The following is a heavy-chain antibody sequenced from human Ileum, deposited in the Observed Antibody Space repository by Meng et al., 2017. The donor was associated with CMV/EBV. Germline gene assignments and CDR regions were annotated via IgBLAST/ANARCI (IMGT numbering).Heavy chain of an antibody. D-gene: IGHD1-26*01. CDR1: GSTFTDYH. V-gene: IGHV1-18*01. CDR2: ISTYNGNT. Sequence: SCKASGSTFTDYHINWVRQAPGQGLEWMGWISTYNGNTNYAQKLQGRVTMTTDTSTTTAYMELRSLTSDDTAVYYCARDGLGATHFDYWGQGTLVTVSS. CDR3: ARDGLGATHFDY. J-gene: IGHJ4*02.